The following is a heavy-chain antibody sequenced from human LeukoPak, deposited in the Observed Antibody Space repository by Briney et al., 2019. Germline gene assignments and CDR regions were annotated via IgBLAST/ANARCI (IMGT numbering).Heavy chain of an antibody. CDR2: IYYSGST. CDR1: GGSISSSSYY. D-gene: IGHD6-19*01. V-gene: IGHV4-39*07. J-gene: IGHJ4*02. CDR3: AREVPSGWDSRPFDY. Sequence: SETLSLTCTVSGGSISSSSYYWGWIRQPPGKGLEWIGSIYYSGSTYYNPSLKSRVTISVDTSKNQFSLKLSSVTAADTAVYYCAREVPSGWDSRPFDYWGQGTLVTVSS.